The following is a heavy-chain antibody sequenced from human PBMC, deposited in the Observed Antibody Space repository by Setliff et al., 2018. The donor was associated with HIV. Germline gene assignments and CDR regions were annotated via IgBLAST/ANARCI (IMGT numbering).Heavy chain of an antibody. J-gene: IGHJ3*02. V-gene: IGHV4-61*02. Sequence: PSETLSLTCTVSGGSISSDSYYWSWIRQPAGKGLEWIGRVYSSGSTNYNPSLKSRVTISVDTSKNQFSLKLSSVTAADTAVYYCARSAVVVPADYNFWSGYPTAHAFDIWGQGTMVTVS. CDR3: ARSAVVVPADYNFWSGYPTAHAFDI. CDR2: VYSSGST. CDR1: GGSISSDSYY. D-gene: IGHD3-3*01.